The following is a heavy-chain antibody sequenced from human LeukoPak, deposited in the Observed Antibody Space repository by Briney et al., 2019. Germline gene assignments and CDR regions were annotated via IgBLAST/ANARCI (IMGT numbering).Heavy chain of an antibody. D-gene: IGHD4-23*01. Sequence: GGSLRLSCAASGFTFSSYSMNWVRQAPGKGLEWVSYISSSTNTIYYADSVKGRFTITRDNAKNSLFLQMNSLRDEDTAVYYCARGGYGANDDAFDIWGQGTMVTVSS. V-gene: IGHV3-48*02. CDR1: GFTFSSYS. CDR2: ISSSTNTI. J-gene: IGHJ3*02. CDR3: ARGGYGANDDAFDI.